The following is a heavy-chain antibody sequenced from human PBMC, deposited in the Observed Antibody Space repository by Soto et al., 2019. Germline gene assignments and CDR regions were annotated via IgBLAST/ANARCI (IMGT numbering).Heavy chain of an antibody. J-gene: IGHJ6*03. D-gene: IGHD3-3*01. CDR3: ARDNVLRFLEWSPPMTLDSYMDV. CDR2: ISSSSSYI. Sequence: GKGLEWVSSISSSSSYIYYADSVKGRFTISRDNAKNSLYLQMNSLRAEDTAVYYCARDNVLRFLEWSPPMTLDSYMDVWGKGTTVTVSS. V-gene: IGHV3-21*01.